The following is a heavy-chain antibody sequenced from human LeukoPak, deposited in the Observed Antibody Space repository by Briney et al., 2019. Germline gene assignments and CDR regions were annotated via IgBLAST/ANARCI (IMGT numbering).Heavy chain of an antibody. D-gene: IGHD2-2*01. CDR1: GFTVSSNY. CDR3: AKDGRRYCSSTSCSHNWFDP. J-gene: IGHJ5*02. V-gene: IGHV3-53*01. CDR2: IYNGGST. Sequence: GGSLRLSCAASGFTVSSNYMSWVRQAPGKGLEWVSVIYNGGSTYYADSVKGRFTISRDNSKNTLYLQMNSLRAEDTAVYYCAKDGRRYCSSTSCSHNWFDPWGQGTLVTVSS.